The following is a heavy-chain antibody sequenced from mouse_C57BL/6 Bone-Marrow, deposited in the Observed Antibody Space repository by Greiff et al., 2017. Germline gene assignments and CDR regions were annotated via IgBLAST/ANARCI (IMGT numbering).Heavy chain of an antibody. CDR3: AVNWDLWYFDV. V-gene: IGHV1-50*01. J-gene: IGHJ1*03. D-gene: IGHD4-1*01. CDR1: VYTFTSYW. CDR2: IDPSDSYT. Sequence: QVQLQQPGAELVKPGASVKLSCKASVYTFTSYWMQWVKQRPGQGLEWIGEIDPSDSYTNYNQKFKGKATLTVDTSSSTAYMQLSSLTSEDSAVYYCAVNWDLWYFDVWGTGTTVTVSS.